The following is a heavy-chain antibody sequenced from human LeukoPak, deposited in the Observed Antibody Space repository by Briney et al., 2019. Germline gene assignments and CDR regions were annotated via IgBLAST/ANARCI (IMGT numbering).Heavy chain of an antibody. CDR3: ARHSGPYYDFWSGYYRDYYYYYYMDV. Sequence: SETRSLTCAVSGYSISSGYYCGCIQQPAGERLEWSRIVYDSGSTYYNPPFKSRVTISVDTSKNQFSLKLSSVTAADTAVYYCARHSGPYYDFWSGYYRDYYYYYYMDVWGKGTTVTVSS. CDR2: VYDSGST. D-gene: IGHD3-3*01. CDR1: GYSISSGYY. V-gene: IGHV4-38-2*01. J-gene: IGHJ6*03.